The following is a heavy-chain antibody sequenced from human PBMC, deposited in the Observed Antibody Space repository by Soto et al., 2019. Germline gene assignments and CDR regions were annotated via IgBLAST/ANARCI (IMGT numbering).Heavy chain of an antibody. CDR3: ARHGGITMVRGVLTAFDI. CDR1: GGTVSSYY. V-gene: IGHV4-59*08. Sequence: PSVTKSLTCTVAGGTVSSYYLSWIRKPPGKGLEWIGFIYYSRMTNYNPSLKSRVTISLDTSKNQFSLKLSSVTAADTALYYCARHGGITMVRGVLTAFDIWGQGTMVTVSS. D-gene: IGHD3-10*01. J-gene: IGHJ3*02. CDR2: IYYSRMT.